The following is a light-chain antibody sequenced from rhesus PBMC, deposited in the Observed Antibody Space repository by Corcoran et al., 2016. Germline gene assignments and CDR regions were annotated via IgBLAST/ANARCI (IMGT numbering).Light chain of an antibody. CDR1: QSVSSY. Sequence: EIVMTQSPATLSLSPGERATLSCRASQSVSSYVAWYKQKPEQAPRLLIYGASSRATGITYRFSGSGSGTDFTLIISSLEPEDVGVYYCQQYNNWNSFGQGTKVEIK. CDR2: GAS. CDR3: QQYNNWNS. V-gene: IGKV3S9*01. J-gene: IGKJ2*01.